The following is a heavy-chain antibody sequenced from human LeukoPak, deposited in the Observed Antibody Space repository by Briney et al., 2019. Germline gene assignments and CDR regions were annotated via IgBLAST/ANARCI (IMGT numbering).Heavy chain of an antibody. CDR3: ARDVDANLAY. D-gene: IGHD5-12*01. J-gene: IGHJ4*02. CDR1: GFTFSTFW. V-gene: IGHV3-7*01. Sequence: PGGSLRLSCVASGFTFSTFWMAWVRQAPGQGLEWVANMKQDGSAKHYVDSVKGRFTISRDNAKNSLYLQMNSLRAEDTAVYYCARDVDANLAYWGKGTLVTVSS. CDR2: MKQDGSAK.